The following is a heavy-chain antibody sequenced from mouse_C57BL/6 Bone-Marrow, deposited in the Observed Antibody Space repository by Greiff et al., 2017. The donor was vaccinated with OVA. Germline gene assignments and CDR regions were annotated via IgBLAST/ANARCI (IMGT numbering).Heavy chain of an antibody. CDR3: TLLRVGFAY. CDR2: VYPGYSDT. J-gene: IGHJ3*01. Sequence: VPLQQSGTVLVRPGASVKMSCKTSGYTLTSYWMHWGKQRPGQGLERIGAVYPGYSDTSYNQKFKGKAKLTAVTSASTAYMEISSLTDEDATVYCGTLLRVGFAYWGQGTLVTVSA. V-gene: IGHV1-5*01. CDR1: GYTLTSYW.